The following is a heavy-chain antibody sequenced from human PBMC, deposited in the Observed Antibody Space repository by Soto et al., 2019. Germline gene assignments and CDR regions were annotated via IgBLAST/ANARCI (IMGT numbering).Heavy chain of an antibody. CDR1: GGTLSDYA. D-gene: IGHD3-10*01. CDR2: IMPTVDSA. J-gene: IGHJ6*02. Sequence: QVQLVQSGAEVKTPGSSVKVSCKASGGTLSDYAISWVRQAPGQGLEWMGGIMPTVDSANYAQNFQGRLTISADESTSTANLELSRRRSDDTAVYYCAVVAVREIMAQESSGMAVWGQGTTVIVSS. V-gene: IGHV1-69*01. CDR3: AVVAVREIMAQESSGMAV.